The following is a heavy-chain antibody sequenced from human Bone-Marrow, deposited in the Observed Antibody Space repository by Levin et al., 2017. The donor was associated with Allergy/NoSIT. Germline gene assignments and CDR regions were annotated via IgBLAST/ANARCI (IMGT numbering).Heavy chain of an antibody. CDR1: GFTFSSYA. CDR2: ISYDGSNK. V-gene: IGHV3-30-3*01. D-gene: IGHD2-2*01. CDR3: ARDEIVVVPAAPRGGFDY. J-gene: IGHJ4*02. Sequence: GGSLRLSCAASGFTFSSYAMHWVRQAPGKGLEWVAVISYDGSNKYYADSVKGRFTISRDNSKNTLYLQMNSLRAEDTAVYYCARDEIVVVPAAPRGGFDYWGQGTLVTVSS.